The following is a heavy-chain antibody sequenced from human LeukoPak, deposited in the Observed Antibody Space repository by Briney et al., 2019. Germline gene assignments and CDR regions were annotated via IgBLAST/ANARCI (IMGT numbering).Heavy chain of an antibody. CDR3: ASLNPDYGDYVALPWGNSDYYYGMDV. J-gene: IGHJ6*02. D-gene: IGHD4-17*01. Sequence: SVKVSCKASGGTFSSYAISWVRQAPGQGLEWMGRIIPILGIANYAQKFQGRVTITADKSTSTAYMELSSLRSEDTAVYYCASLNPDYGDYVALPWGNSDYYYGMDVWGQGTTVTVSS. CDR1: GGTFSSYA. V-gene: IGHV1-69*04. CDR2: IIPILGIA.